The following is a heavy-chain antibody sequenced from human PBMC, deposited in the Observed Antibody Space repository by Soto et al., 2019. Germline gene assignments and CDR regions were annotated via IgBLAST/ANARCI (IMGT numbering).Heavy chain of an antibody. CDR2: VFWDDGK. CDR1: GFSLSASGVG. V-gene: IGHV2-5*02. CDR3: AYIFPDGSFGA. D-gene: IGHD3-10*01. J-gene: IGHJ3*01. Sequence: QITLRESGPTLVKPTQTLTLTCSFSGFSLSASGVGVGWIRQPPGKALEWLALVFWDDGKFYSPPLQSRLTIANDTSNNRVVLTVTNIDPVDTASYYGAYIFPDGSFGAWGQGTMVTVSS.